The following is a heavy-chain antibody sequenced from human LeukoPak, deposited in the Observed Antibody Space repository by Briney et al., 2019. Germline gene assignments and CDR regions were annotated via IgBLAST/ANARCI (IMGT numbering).Heavy chain of an antibody. Sequence: PGGSLRLSCAASGFTFNSYSMNWVRQAPGKGLEWVSSISSSSSYIYYADSVKGRFTISRGNAKNSLYLQMNSLRAEDTAVYYCARGLRGSGPLDYWGQGTLVTVSS. CDR2: ISSSSSYI. CDR3: ARGLRGSGPLDY. V-gene: IGHV3-21*01. CDR1: GFTFNSYS. J-gene: IGHJ4*02. D-gene: IGHD3-10*01.